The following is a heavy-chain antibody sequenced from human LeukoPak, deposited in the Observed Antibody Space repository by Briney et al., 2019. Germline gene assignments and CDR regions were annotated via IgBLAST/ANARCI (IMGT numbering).Heavy chain of an antibody. CDR2: ISGSGGSR. CDR1: GFTFSNFA. J-gene: IGHJ6*03. V-gene: IGHV3-23*01. D-gene: IGHD3-16*01. CDR3: AKGVDASGICYYFYMDV. Sequence: PGGSLRLSCAASGFTFSNFAMTWVRQAPGKGLEWVSSISGSGGSRYYVDSVKGRFTISRDKSKNTLYLQMNNLRAEDTAVYYCAKGVDASGICYYFYMDVWGKGTTVSVSS.